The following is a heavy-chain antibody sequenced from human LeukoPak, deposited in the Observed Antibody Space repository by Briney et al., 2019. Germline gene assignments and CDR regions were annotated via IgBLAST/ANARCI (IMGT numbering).Heavy chain of an antibody. D-gene: IGHD3-10*01. V-gene: IGHV1-18*01. CDR2: ISAYNGNT. CDR1: GYTFTSYG. J-gene: IGHJ4*02. CDR3: ARVSTRRREYYFDY. Sequence: ASVKVSCKASGYTFTSYGISWVRQAPGQGLEWMGWISAYNGNTNYAQKLQGRATMTTDTSTSTAYMELRSLRSDDTAVYYCARVSTRRREYYFDYWGQGTLVTVSS.